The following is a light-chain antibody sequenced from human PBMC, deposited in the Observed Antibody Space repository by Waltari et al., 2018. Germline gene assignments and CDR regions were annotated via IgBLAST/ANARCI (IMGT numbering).Light chain of an antibody. J-gene: IGLJ3*02. Sequence: QSALTQPASVSGSPGQSVTISCTGTSSDVGGYNYVSWYQQHPGKAPKLMIYDVNNRPSGVPNRFSGSKSGNTASLTISGLQAEDEADYYCSSFAGSSTWVFGGGTKLTVL. CDR1: SSDVGGYNY. V-gene: IGLV2-14*01. CDR3: SSFAGSSTWV. CDR2: DVN.